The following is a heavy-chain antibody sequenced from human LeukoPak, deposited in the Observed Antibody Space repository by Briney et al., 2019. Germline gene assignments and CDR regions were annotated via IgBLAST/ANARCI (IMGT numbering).Heavy chain of an antibody. V-gene: IGHV4-61*08. Sequence: SETLSLTCTVSGGSISSGGYYWSWIRQSPGKGLEWIGEISHSGSTNYNPSLKSRVTILVDASKNQFSLKLTSVTAADTAVYYCARGGRYQLLYIADYWGQGTLVTVSS. J-gene: IGHJ4*02. CDR2: ISHSGST. CDR1: GGSISSGGYY. D-gene: IGHD2-2*02. CDR3: ARGGRYQLLYIADY.